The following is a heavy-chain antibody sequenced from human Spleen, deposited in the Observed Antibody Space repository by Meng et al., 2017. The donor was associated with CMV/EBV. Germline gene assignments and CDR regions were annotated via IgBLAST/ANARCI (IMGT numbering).Heavy chain of an antibody. Sequence: GSLRLSCTVSGYSINSGYYWGWIRQPPGKGLEWIGTIYHSGTTYYNPSLKSRVTISVDTSKNQFSLKLSSVTAADTAVYYCARGDDRADFWSGGDNWFDPWGQGTLVTVSS. V-gene: IGHV4-38-2*02. CDR3: ARGDDRADFWSGGDNWFDP. D-gene: IGHD3-3*01. CDR2: IYHSGTT. J-gene: IGHJ5*02. CDR1: GYSINSGYY.